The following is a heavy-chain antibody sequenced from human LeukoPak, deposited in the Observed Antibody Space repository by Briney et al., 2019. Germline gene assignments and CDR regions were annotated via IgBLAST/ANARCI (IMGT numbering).Heavy chain of an antibody. J-gene: IGHJ4*02. CDR1: GGSISSYY. CDR3: ARLSRYYDFWSGYYSVGSYFDY. D-gene: IGHD3-3*01. Sequence: PSETLSLTCTVSGGSISSYYWSWIRQPPAKGLEWIGYIYYSGSTNYNPSLKSRVTISVDTSKNQFSLKLSSVTAADTAVYYCARLSRYYDFWSGYYSVGSYFDYWGQGTLVTVSS. CDR2: IYYSGST. V-gene: IGHV4-59*01.